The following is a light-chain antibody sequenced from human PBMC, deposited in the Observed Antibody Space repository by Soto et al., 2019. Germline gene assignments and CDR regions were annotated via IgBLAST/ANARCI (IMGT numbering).Light chain of an antibody. CDR1: QSVSN. V-gene: IGKV3-20*01. CDR2: GAS. Sequence: EVVLTQSPGTLSLSPGERATLSCRASQSVSNLAWYQQKPGQAPRVLIYGASSRATGIPDRFSGSGSGRDFTLTISRLEPDDFAVYYCQEYGSSRTFGQGTKVDIK. CDR3: QEYGSSRT. J-gene: IGKJ1*01.